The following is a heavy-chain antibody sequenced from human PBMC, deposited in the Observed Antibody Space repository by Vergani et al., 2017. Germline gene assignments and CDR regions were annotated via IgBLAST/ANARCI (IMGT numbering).Heavy chain of an antibody. CDR3: AKDPGISTTRHDCAMDV. CDR1: GFKFSDHY. V-gene: IGHV3-11*04. J-gene: IGHJ6*02. CDR2: ISPGASTV. Sequence: LEESGGGSVKPGGSLRLSCAASGFKFSDHYMSWIRQAPGKGLEWVSHISPGASTVSYTDSVTGRFTVSRDNDNNSLTLDMTTLRVEDTAVYYCAKDPGISTTRHDCAMDVGGQGTTVTVSS. D-gene: IGHD1-14*01.